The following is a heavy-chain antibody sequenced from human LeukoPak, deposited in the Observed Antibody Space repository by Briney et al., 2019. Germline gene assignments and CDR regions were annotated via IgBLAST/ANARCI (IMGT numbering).Heavy chain of an antibody. D-gene: IGHD1-14*01. CDR2: IKNKTDGGTT. CDR3: TTDPGIHYYYGMDV. CDR1: GFTFSNAW. V-gene: IGHV3-15*01. Sequence: GGSLRLSCAASGFTFSNAWMSWVRQAPGKGLEWVGRIKNKTDGGTTDYAAPVKGRFTISRDDSKNTLYLQMNSLKTEDTAVYYCTTDPGIHYYYGMDVWGQGTTVTVSS. J-gene: IGHJ6*02.